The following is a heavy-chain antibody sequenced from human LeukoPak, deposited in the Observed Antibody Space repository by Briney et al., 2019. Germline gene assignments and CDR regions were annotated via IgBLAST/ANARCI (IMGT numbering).Heavy chain of an antibody. CDR1: GFTFSSTW. J-gene: IGHJ4*02. CDR2: ITSDGSST. V-gene: IGHV3-74*01. CDR3: ARDLEEYCSGGSCSLFDQ. D-gene: IGHD2-15*01. Sequence: GGSLRLSCAASGFTFSSTWMNWVRQGPGKGLEWVSRITSDGSSTIYADSVKGRFTISRHNAKKSLYLQMNSLRAEDTAVYYCARDLEEYCSGGSCSLFDQWGQGTLVTVSS.